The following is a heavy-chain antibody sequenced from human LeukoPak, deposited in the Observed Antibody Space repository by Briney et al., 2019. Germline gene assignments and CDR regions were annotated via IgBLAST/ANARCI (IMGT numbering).Heavy chain of an antibody. Sequence: ASVKVSCKASGYTFTGYYMHWVRQAPGQGLEWVGWINPNSGGTNYAQKFQGRVTMTRDTSISPAYMELSRLRSADPAVYYCARDESSGWYGSWGQGTLVTVSS. J-gene: IGHJ5*02. D-gene: IGHD6-19*01. CDR2: INPNSGGT. CDR1: GYTFTGYY. V-gene: IGHV1-2*02. CDR3: ARDESSGWYGS.